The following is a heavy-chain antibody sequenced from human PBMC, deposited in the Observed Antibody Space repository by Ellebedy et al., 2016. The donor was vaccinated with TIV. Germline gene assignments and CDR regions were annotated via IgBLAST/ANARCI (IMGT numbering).Heavy chain of an antibody. J-gene: IGHJ6*02. CDR3: ARDPYSSSWYAYYYYGMDV. CDR1: GYTFTGYY. CDR2: INPSGGST. V-gene: IGHV1-46*01. D-gene: IGHD6-13*01. Sequence: AASVKVSCKASGYTFTGYYMHWVRQAPGQGLEWMGIINPSGGSTSYAQKFQGRVTMTRNTSISTAYMELSSLRSEDTAVYYCARDPYSSSWYAYYYYGMDVWGQGTTVTVSS.